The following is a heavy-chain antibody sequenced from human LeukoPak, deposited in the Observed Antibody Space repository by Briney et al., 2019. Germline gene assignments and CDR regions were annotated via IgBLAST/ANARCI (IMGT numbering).Heavy chain of an antibody. CDR2: VGTSGVGT. D-gene: IGHD3-16*01. Sequence: GGSLRLSCAASGFTLSSYAMSWVRQGPGKGLEWVSSVGTSGVGTYYADSVRGRFTISRDNSKNTVFLQMNSLRAEDSAVYYCAKDYAVGSIDYWGQGTLVTVSS. CDR3: AKDYAVGSIDY. J-gene: IGHJ4*02. CDR1: GFTLSSYA. V-gene: IGHV3-23*01.